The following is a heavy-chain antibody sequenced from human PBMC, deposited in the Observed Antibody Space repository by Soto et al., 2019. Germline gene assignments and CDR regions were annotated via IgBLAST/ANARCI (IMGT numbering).Heavy chain of an antibody. CDR3: ARQFSTYYYDSSGLAY. J-gene: IGHJ4*02. CDR2: IYPGDSDT. D-gene: IGHD3-22*01. V-gene: IGHV5-51*01. CDR1: EYSFTSYW. Sequence: GESLKISCKGSEYSFTSYWIGWVRQMPGKGLEWMGIIYPGDSDTRYSPSFQGQVTISADKSISTAYLQWSSLKASDTAMYYCARQFSTYYYDSSGLAYWGQGTLVTVSS.